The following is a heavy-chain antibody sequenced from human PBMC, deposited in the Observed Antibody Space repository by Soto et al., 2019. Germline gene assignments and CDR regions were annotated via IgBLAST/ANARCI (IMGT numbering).Heavy chain of an antibody. CDR2: INSDGSRT. D-gene: IGHD6-19*01. CDR3: TRDPAPSGWFDY. J-gene: IGHJ5*01. CDR1: GFTFSSYW. Sequence: EVQLVESGGGLVQPGGSLRLSCAASGFTFSSYWMHWVRQAPGQGLVWVSRINSDGSRTSYADSVRGRFTISRDNAKNTLYLQMNSLRGEDTAVYYCTRDPAPSGWFDYWGQGTLVTVSS. V-gene: IGHV3-74*01.